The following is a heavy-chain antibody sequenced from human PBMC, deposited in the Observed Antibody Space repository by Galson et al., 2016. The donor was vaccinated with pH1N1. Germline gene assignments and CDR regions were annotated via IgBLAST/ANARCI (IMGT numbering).Heavy chain of an antibody. CDR2: INHSGST. J-gene: IGHJ6*03. CDR1: GYSFSGYY. Sequence: ETLSLTCAVSGYSFSGYYWSWLRQPPGKGLEWIGEINHSGSTNYNPSLKSRVTISVDTSENQFSLKLYSVTAADTAGYYCARGRGGYNLRERQYYYSYMDVWGKGTTVTVSS. V-gene: IGHV4-34*01. D-gene: IGHD5-24*01. CDR3: ARGRGGYNLRERQYYYSYMDV.